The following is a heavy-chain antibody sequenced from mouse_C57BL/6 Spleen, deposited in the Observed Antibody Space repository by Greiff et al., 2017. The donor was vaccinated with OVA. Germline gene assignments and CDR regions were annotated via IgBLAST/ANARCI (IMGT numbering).Heavy chain of an antibody. J-gene: IGHJ4*01. V-gene: IGHV1-76*01. D-gene: IGHD1-1*01. CDR3: ARGDYYGSSYGYAMDY. CDR2: IYPGSGNT. Sequence: QVHVKQSGAELVRPGASVKLSCKASGYTFTDYYINWVKQRPGQGLEWIARIYPGSGNTYYNEKFKGKATLTAEKSSSTAYMQLSSLTSEDSAVYFCARGDYYGSSYGYAMDYWGQGTSVTVSS. CDR1: GYTFTDYY.